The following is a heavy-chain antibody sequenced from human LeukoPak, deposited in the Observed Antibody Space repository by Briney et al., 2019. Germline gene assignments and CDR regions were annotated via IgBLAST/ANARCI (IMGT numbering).Heavy chain of an antibody. CDR3: ARTRRDSYGTGYYGIDV. Sequence: SETLSLTCTVAGGSISSYYLSWIRQPPGKGLEWIGNIYYTRSTNYKPSVKSRVTISVDTSKNQFSLQMNSVTAADPAVYYRARTRRDSYGTGYYGIDVWGQGTPVTVSS. J-gene: IGHJ6*02. CDR1: GGSISSYY. CDR2: IYYTRST. V-gene: IGHV4-59*08. D-gene: IGHD5-18*01.